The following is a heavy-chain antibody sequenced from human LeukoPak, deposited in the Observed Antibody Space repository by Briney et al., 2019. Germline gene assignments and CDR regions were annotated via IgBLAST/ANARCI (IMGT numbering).Heavy chain of an antibody. V-gene: IGHV4-38-2*02. D-gene: IGHD3-10*01. J-gene: IGHJ6*04. Sequence: SETLSLTCSVSGYSITNGFYWAWIRQAPGRGLEWIGSIFHSGATAYNFSPKSRVTISVDTSKNQFSLRLSALTAADAAVYYCARDKEGRITEVRGLNCGLDVWGTGTTVTVSS. CDR1: GYSITNGFY. CDR2: IFHSGAT. CDR3: ARDKEGRITEVRGLNCGLDV.